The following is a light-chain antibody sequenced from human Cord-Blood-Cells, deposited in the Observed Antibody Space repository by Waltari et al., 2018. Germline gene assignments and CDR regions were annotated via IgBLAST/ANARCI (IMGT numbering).Light chain of an antibody. J-gene: IGLJ1*01. V-gene: IGLV2-14*01. CDR2: DVS. Sequence: QSPLTHPPSVSGSPGHSITTSCTGPSSDVVGSNYFSWYQQHPGKAPKLMIYDVSNRPSGVSNRFSGSKSGNTASLTISGLQAEDEADYYCSSYTSSSTYVFGTGTKVTVL. CDR1: SSDVVGSNY. CDR3: SSYTSSSTYV.